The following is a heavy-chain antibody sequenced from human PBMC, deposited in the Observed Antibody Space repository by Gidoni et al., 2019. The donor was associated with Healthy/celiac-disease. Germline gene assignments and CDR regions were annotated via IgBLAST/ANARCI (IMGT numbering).Heavy chain of an antibody. Sequence: QVQLQESGPGLVKPSQTLSLTCTVSGGSIRSGGYYWSWIRQHPGKGLEWIGYIYYSGSTYYNPSLKSRVTISVDTSKNQFSLKLSSVTAADTAVYYCARGGYCSSTSCQRKPNWFDPWGQGTLVTVSS. CDR3: ARGGYCSSTSCQRKPNWFDP. J-gene: IGHJ5*02. V-gene: IGHV4-31*03. CDR2: IYYSGST. CDR1: GGSIRSGGYY. D-gene: IGHD2-2*01.